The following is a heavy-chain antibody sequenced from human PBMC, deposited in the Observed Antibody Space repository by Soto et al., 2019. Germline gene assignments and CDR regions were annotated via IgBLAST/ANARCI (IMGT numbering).Heavy chain of an antibody. CDR3: ANWDCSSTSCYQYY. CDR2: ISYDGSNK. D-gene: IGHD2-2*01. Sequence: QVQLVESGGGVVQPGRSLRLSCAASGFTFSSYGMHWVRQAPGKGLEWVAVISYDGSNKYYADSVKGRFTISRDNSKNTLYLQMNSLRADVSAVYYCANWDCSSTSCYQYYWGQGTLVTVSS. J-gene: IGHJ4*02. CDR1: GFTFSSYG. V-gene: IGHV3-30*18.